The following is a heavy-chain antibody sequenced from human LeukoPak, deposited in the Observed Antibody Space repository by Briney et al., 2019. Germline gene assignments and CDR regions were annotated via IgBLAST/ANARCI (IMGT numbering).Heavy chain of an antibody. CDR3: AKENVLWFGELLYTDAFDI. CDR1: GFTFSSYA. V-gene: IGHV3-23*01. Sequence: PGGSLRLSCAASGFTFSSYAMSWVRQAPGKGLEGVSAISGSGGSTYYADSVKGRFTISRDNSKNTLYLQMNSLSAEDTAVYYCAKENVLWFGELLYTDAFDIWGQGTMVTVSS. CDR2: ISGSGGST. J-gene: IGHJ3*02. D-gene: IGHD3-10*01.